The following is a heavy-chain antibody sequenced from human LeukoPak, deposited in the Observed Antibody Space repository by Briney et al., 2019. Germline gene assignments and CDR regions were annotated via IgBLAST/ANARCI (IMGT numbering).Heavy chain of an antibody. CDR3: AKCLDYYGSGSFDY. J-gene: IGHJ4*02. D-gene: IGHD3-10*01. Sequence: ASVKVSCKASGYTFTSYDINWVRQATGQGLEWMGWMNPNSGNTGYAQKFQGRVTMTRNTSISTAYMELSSLRSEDTAVYYCAKCLDYYGSGSFDYWGQGTLVTVSS. CDR1: GYTFTSYD. CDR2: MNPNSGNT. V-gene: IGHV1-8*01.